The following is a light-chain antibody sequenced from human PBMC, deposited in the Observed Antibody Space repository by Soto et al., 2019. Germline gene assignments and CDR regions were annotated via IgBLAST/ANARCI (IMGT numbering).Light chain of an antibody. Sequence: SVLTPSPATLSLSPGERATLYCRASQPVSNFLAWYQHKPGQSPRLLIYDASNRATGIPARFSVSGSGTDFTLPISRLEPEDFPVYYSQQYGSSGTFGQGTKVDI. CDR3: QQYGSSGT. CDR2: DAS. J-gene: IGKJ1*01. CDR1: QPVSNF. V-gene: IGKV3-20*01.